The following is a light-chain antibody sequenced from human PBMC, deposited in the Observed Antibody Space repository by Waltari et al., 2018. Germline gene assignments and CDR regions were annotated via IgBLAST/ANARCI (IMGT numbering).Light chain of an antibody. CDR1: LSVLYSVSNKNY. CDR2: GAS. J-gene: IGKJ3*01. Sequence: DILITHSLHSLCVSLGERAPISSTSRLSVLYSVSNKNYLSWYQQKPRQPPKLIIDGASTGTAGVPDRIAGGGSRTDFPPTISSLQAEDVAVYYWYQHFITPFAFGPGTRVEIK. V-gene: IGKV4-1*01. CDR3: YQHFITPFA.